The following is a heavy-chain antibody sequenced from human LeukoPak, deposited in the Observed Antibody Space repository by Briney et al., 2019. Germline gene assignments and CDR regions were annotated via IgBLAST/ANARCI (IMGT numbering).Heavy chain of an antibody. CDR1: GLTFSSYA. D-gene: IGHD6-19*01. Sequence: SRGSLRLSCAASGLTFSSYAMSWVRQAPGKGLEWVSAISGSGGSTYYADSVKGRFTISRDNSKNTLYLQMNSLRAEDTAVYYCAKESIGSGWVWAYWGQGTLVTVSS. CDR3: AKESIGSGWVWAY. V-gene: IGHV3-23*01. J-gene: IGHJ4*02. CDR2: ISGSGGST.